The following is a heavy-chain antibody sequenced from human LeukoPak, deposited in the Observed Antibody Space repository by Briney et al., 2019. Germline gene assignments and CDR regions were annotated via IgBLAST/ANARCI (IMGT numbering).Heavy chain of an antibody. D-gene: IGHD2-2*01. CDR2: ISGSGGST. V-gene: IGHV3-23*01. Sequence: PGGSLRLSCAASGFTFSSYAMSWVRQAPGKGLEWVSAISGSGGSTYYADSVKGRFTISRDDSKNTLYLQMNSLRAEDTAVYYCAKDGGYCSSTSCKHDAFDIWGQGTMVTVSS. CDR1: GFTFSSYA. CDR3: AKDGGYCSSTSCKHDAFDI. J-gene: IGHJ3*02.